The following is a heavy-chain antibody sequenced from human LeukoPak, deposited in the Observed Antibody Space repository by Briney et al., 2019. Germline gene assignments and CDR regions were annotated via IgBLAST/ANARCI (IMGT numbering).Heavy chain of an antibody. CDR3: ARVHVRPIFVVVISTSRFDP. CDR1: GYTFTSYD. V-gene: IGHV1-8*01. D-gene: IGHD3-3*01. CDR2: MNPNSGKT. Sequence: GASVEVSCKASGYTFTSYDINWVRQATGQGLEWMGWMNPNSGKTGYAQKFQGRVTMTRNTSISTAYMELSSLRSEDTAVYYCARVHVRPIFVVVISTSRFDPWGQGTLVTVSS. J-gene: IGHJ5*02.